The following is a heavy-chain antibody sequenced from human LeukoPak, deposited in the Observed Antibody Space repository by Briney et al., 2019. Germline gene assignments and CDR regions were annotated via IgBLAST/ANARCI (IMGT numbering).Heavy chain of an antibody. CDR3: ARTPILCSSTSFYRGLFDY. CDR2: ISAYNGNT. D-gene: IGHD2-2*01. V-gene: IGHV1-18*01. CDR1: GYTFTSYG. J-gene: IGHJ4*02. Sequence: ASVKVSCKASGYTFTSYGISWVRQAPGQGLEWMGWISAYNGNTNYAQKLQGRVTMTTDTSTSTAYMELRSLRSDDTAVYYCARTPILCSSTSFYRGLFDYWGQGTLVTVSS.